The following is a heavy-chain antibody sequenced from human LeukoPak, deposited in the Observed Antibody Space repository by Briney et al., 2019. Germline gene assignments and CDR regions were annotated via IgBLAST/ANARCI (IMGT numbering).Heavy chain of an antibody. CDR1: GYTFISYG. D-gene: IGHD1-26*01. J-gene: IGHJ6*03. V-gene: IGHV1-18*01. CDR2: ISPYTTKT. Sequence: ASVKVSCKASGYTFISYGITWVRQAPGQGLEWMGWISPYTTKTNYAQSLQGRVTMTTDTSTSTAYMELRSLRSDDTAVYYCAREGGVGPTAPPDYYSYQMDVWGKGTTVTVSS. CDR3: AREGGVGPTAPPDYYSYQMDV.